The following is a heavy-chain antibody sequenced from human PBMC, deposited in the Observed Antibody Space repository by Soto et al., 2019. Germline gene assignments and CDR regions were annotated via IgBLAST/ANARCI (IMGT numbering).Heavy chain of an antibody. V-gene: IGHV5-10-1*01. D-gene: IGHD3-22*01. CDR3: ARRSSGYYLIDY. Sequence: PGESLKISCKGSGYSFTSYWISWVRQMPGKGLVWMGRIDPSDSYTNYNPSFQGHVTISADKSISTAYLHWSSLKASDTAIYYCARRSSGYYLIDYWGQGTLVTVSS. CDR2: IDPSDSYT. CDR1: GYSFTSYW. J-gene: IGHJ4*02.